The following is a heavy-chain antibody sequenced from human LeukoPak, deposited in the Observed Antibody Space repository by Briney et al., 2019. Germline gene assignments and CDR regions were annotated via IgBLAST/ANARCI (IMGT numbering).Heavy chain of an antibody. Sequence: ASVKVSCKASGYTFTGYYLHWVRQAPGQGLEWMGWINPNSGGTNYAQKFQGRVTMTRGTSINTAYMELSRLRSDDTAVYYCAIVATTQLFDSWGQGTLVTVSS. J-gene: IGHJ4*02. V-gene: IGHV1-2*02. CDR3: AIVATTQLFDS. CDR2: INPNSGGT. CDR1: GYTFTGYY. D-gene: IGHD5-12*01.